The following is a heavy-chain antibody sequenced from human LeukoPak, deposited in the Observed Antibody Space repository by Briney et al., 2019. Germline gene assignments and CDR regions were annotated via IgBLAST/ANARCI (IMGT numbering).Heavy chain of an antibody. D-gene: IGHD5-18*01. CDR2: INPNSRGT. CDR3: ARRAREYSHDAFDI. J-gene: IGHJ3*02. Sequence: ASVKVSCKASGYTFTDYDMHWVRQAPGQGLEWMGWINPNSRGTDSAQKFQGRFSMTRDTSISTAYMELSRLRSDDTAVYYCARRAREYSHDAFDIWGQGTMVTVAS. V-gene: IGHV1-2*02. CDR1: GYTFTDYD.